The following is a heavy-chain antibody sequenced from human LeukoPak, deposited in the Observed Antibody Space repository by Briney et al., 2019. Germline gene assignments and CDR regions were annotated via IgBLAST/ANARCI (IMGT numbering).Heavy chain of an antibody. CDR2: ISAYNGNK. CDR3: ARDGSGSYDNWFDP. CDR1: GYTFTSYG. Sequence: ASVKVSCKASGYTFTSYGINWVRQAPGQGLEWMGWISAYNGNKKYAKKFQGRVTMTTDTSTSTAYMELRSLRSDDTAMYYCARDGSGSYDNWFDPWGRGTLVTVSS. D-gene: IGHD3-10*01. J-gene: IGHJ5*02. V-gene: IGHV1-18*01.